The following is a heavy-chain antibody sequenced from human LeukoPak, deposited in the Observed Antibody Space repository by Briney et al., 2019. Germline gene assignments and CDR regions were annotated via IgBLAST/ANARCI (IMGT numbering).Heavy chain of an antibody. V-gene: IGHV4-34*01. CDR1: GGSFSGYY. CDR2: INHSGST. D-gene: IGHD3-9*01. CDR3: ARGDYDILTGYYRDRSTGPTNY. J-gene: IGHJ4*02. Sequence: KTSETLSLTCAVYGGSFSGYYWSWIRQPPGKGLEWIGEINHSGSTNYNPSLKSRVTISVDTSKNQFSLKLSSVTAADTAVCYCARGDYDILTGYYRDRSTGPTNYWGQGTLVTVSS.